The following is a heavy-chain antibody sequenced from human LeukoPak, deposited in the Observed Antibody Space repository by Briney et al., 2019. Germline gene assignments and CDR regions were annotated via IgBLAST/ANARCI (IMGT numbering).Heavy chain of an antibody. Sequence: GGPLRLSCAASGFIFGDYYMSWIRQSPGKGLEWLSYISSSGSTIHYGDPVKGRFTISRDNAKNSLYLQMISLRAEDTAVYYCARLNVPADEYYFDYWGQGTLVTVSS. CDR3: ARLNVPADEYYFDY. CDR1: GFIFGDYY. CDR2: ISSSGSTI. J-gene: IGHJ4*02. D-gene: IGHD2-2*01. V-gene: IGHV3-11*04.